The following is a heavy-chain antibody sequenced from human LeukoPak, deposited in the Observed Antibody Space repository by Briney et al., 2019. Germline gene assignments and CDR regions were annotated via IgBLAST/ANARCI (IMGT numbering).Heavy chain of an antibody. J-gene: IGHJ4*02. D-gene: IGHD5-18*01. CDR3: AKDWGYTTMVSYYFDY. Sequence: GGSLRLSCAASGFTFSGYGMHWVRQAPDKGLEWVAVIWYEGNNKYYADSVKGRFTISRDNSKNTLYLQMNSLRAEDTAVYYCAKDWGYTTMVSYYFDYWGQGALVTVSS. V-gene: IGHV3-33*06. CDR2: IWYEGNNK. CDR1: GFTFSGYG.